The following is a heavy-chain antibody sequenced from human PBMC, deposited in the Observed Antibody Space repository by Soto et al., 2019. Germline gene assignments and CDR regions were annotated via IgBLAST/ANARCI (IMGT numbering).Heavy chain of an antibody. CDR1: GFTFSSYA. Sequence: GGSLRLSCAASGFTFSSYAMSWVRQAPGKGLEWVSAISGSGGSTYYADSVKGRFTISRDNSKNTLYLQMNSLRAEDKAVYYCANHPPPYYYYMDVWGKGTTVTVSS. CDR3: ANHPPPYYYYMDV. J-gene: IGHJ6*03. V-gene: IGHV3-23*01. CDR2: ISGSGGST.